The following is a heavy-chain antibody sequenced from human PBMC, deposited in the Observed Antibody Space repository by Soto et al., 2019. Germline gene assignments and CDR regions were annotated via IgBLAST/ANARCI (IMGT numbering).Heavy chain of an antibody. CDR1: GYTFSSYY. CDR2: VNPSTGAA. CDR3: TRRDYGDYDYFDS. V-gene: IGHV1-46*01. D-gene: IGHD4-17*01. J-gene: IGHJ4*02. Sequence: QVQLVQSGAKVKRPGASVRLFCKASGYTFSSYYIHWVRQAPGQGLEWMGMVNPSTGAAPYAQKFQGRLTLTRDMSTRTVFMELNSLRSDDTAVYYCTRRDYGDYDYFDSWGQGTLVAVS.